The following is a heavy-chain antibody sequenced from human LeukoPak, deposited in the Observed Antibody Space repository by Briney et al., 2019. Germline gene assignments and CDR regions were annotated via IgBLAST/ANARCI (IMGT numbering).Heavy chain of an antibody. J-gene: IGHJ3*02. CDR2: INSDGSRT. Sequence: PGKSLRLSCAGSGFTFDDYAMHWVRQAPGKGLVWVSRINSDGSRTTYADSVKGRFTISRDNAKNTLYLQMNSLRAEDTAVYYCARGSEVDGNAFDIWGQGTMVTVSS. V-gene: IGHV3-74*01. CDR3: ARGSEVDGNAFDI. CDR1: GFTFDDYA. D-gene: IGHD3-10*01.